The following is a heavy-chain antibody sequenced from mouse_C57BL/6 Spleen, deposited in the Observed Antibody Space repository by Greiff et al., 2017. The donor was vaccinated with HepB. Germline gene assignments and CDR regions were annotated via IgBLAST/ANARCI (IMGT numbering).Heavy chain of an antibody. CDR2: IDPSDSET. CDR1: GYTFTSYW. CDR3: SRRLFYDGLARDYFDY. Sequence: QVQLQQPGAELVRPGSSVKLSCKASGYTFTSYWMHWVKQRPIQGLEWIGNIDPSDSETHYNQKFKDKATLTVDKSSSTAYMQLSSLTSEDSAVYYCSRRLFYDGLARDYFDYWGQGTTLTVSS. V-gene: IGHV1-52*01. J-gene: IGHJ2*01. D-gene: IGHD1-1*01.